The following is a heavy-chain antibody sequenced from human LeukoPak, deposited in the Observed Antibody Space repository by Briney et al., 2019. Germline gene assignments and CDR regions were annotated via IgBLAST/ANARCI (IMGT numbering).Heavy chain of an antibody. J-gene: IGHJ4*02. CDR1: GYTFTSYA. D-gene: IGHD3-10*01. V-gene: IGHV7-4-1*02. CDR2: INTNTGNP. CDR3: ARDNMVRGHYRSDY. Sequence: GASVKVSCKASGYTFTSYAMNWVRQAPGQGLEWMGWINTNTGNPTYAQGFTGRFVFSLDTSVSTAYLQISSLKAKDTAVYYCARDNMVRGHYRSDYWGQGTLVTVSS.